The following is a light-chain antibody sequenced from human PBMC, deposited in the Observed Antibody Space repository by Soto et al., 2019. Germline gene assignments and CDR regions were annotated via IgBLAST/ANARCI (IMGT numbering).Light chain of an antibody. V-gene: IGKV3-20*01. CDR3: QPYGTSPSF. J-gene: IGKJ5*01. CDR1: QSVSSSY. CDR2: RAS. Sequence: SGWTKTPDTLSLSPGERATLSCRASQSVSSSYLAWYQQKPGQAPRLLIYRASSRATGIPDRFSGSGSGTDFTLTISRLEPEDFAVYYCQPYGTSPSFFGQGTRM.